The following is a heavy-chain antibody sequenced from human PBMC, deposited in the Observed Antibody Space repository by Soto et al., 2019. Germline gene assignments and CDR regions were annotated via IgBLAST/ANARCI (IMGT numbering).Heavy chain of an antibody. D-gene: IGHD3-10*01. CDR2: MNPNSGNT. CDR3: ARDLEVRWFGELLNYYYGMDV. Sequence: GASVKVSCKASGYTLTSYDINWVRQATGQGLEWMGWMNPNSGNTGYAQKFQGRVTMTRNTSISTAYMELSSLRSEDTAVYYCARDLEVRWFGELLNYYYGMDVWGQGTTVTVSS. V-gene: IGHV1-8*01. J-gene: IGHJ6*02. CDR1: GYTLTSYD.